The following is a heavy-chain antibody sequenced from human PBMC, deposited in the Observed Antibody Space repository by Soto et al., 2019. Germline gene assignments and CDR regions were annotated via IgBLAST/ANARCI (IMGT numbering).Heavy chain of an antibody. Sequence: QVQLVESGGVVVQPGRSLRLSCAASGFTFSAFAMNWVRQAPGKGLEWVAVISYDGSNKKYADSVKGRFTMSRDNSKHTLYLKMDSLRSEDPAVYYCARDTLDTTMVTYFDYWGQGTLVTVSS. CDR3: ARDTLDTTMVTYFDY. D-gene: IGHD5-18*01. J-gene: IGHJ4*02. V-gene: IGHV3-30-3*01. CDR1: GFTFSAFA. CDR2: ISYDGSNK.